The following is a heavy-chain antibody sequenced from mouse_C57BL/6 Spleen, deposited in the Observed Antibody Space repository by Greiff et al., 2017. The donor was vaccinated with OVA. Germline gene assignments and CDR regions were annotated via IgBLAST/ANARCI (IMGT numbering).Heavy chain of an antibody. CDR2: INPSTGGT. CDR3: ARSRGD. CDR1: GYSFTGYY. J-gene: IGHJ2*01. V-gene: IGHV1-42*01. Sequence: VQLKESGPELVKPGASVKISCKASGYSFTGYYMNWEKQSPEKSLEWIGEINPSTGGTTYNQKFKAKATLTVDKSSSTAYMQLKSLTAEDSAVYYCARSRGDWGQGTTLTVSS.